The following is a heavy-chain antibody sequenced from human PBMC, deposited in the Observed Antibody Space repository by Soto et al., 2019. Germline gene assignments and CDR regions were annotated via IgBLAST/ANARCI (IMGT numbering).Heavy chain of an antibody. J-gene: IGHJ5*02. Sequence: SETLSLTCTVSGGSISSYYWSWIRQPPGKGLEWIGYIYYSGSTNYNPSLKSRVTISVDTSKNQFSLKLSSVTAADTAVYYCARRGDSGDYLGSYSWFDPWGQGTLVTVSS. D-gene: IGHD5-12*01. V-gene: IGHV4-59*08. CDR3: ARRGDSGDYLGSYSWFDP. CDR2: IYYSGST. CDR1: GGSISSYY.